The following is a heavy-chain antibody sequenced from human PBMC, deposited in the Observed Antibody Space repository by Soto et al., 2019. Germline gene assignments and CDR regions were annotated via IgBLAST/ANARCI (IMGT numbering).Heavy chain of an antibody. CDR1: GGSISIGGYF. D-gene: IGHD3-10*01. CDR2: IYYNGST. V-gene: IGHV4-31*03. CDR3: ATDEYFGSEIYFYYYGMDV. J-gene: IGHJ6*02. Sequence: QVQLQESGPGLVKPSQTLSLTCTVSGGSISIGGYFWSWIRQYPGKGLEWIGHIYYNGSTYYNPSLKSRVTISIDTSKNQFSLRLTSVTAADTAVYYCATDEYFGSEIYFYYYGMDVWGQGTTATVSS.